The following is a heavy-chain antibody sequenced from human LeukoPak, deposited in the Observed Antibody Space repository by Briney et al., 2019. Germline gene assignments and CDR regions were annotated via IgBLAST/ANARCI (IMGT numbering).Heavy chain of an antibody. Sequence: GGSLRLSCAASGFTFSDYYMSWIRQAPGKGLEWVSYLSYDDSTIYYTDSVKGRFTISRDNAKSSLYLQLNSLRAEDTAVYYCARLDGSSEGAGYWGQGTLVTVSS. D-gene: IGHD6-6*01. CDR2: LSYDDSTI. CDR3: ARLDGSSEGAGY. J-gene: IGHJ4*02. V-gene: IGHV3-11*01. CDR1: GFTFSDYY.